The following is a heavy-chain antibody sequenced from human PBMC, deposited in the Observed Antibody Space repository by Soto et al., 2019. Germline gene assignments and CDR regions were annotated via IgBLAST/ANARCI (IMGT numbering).Heavy chain of an antibody. Sequence: GGSLRLSCAASGFTFSSYAMSWVRQAPGKGLEWVSAISVSGGSTYYADSVKGRFTISRDNSKNTLYLQMNSLRTEDTAVYYCAKDGGSTLFGVVTHDAFDIWGQGTMVTVSS. CDR2: ISVSGGST. J-gene: IGHJ3*02. V-gene: IGHV3-23*01. CDR1: GFTFSSYA. D-gene: IGHD3-3*01. CDR3: AKDGGSTLFGVVTHDAFDI.